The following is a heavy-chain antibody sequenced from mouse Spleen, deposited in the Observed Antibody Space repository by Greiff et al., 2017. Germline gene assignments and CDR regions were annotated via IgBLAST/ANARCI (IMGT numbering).Heavy chain of an antibody. CDR2: INPSTGGT. D-gene: IGHD1-1*02. V-gene: IGHV1-42*01. CDR3: CDRGSVCAMDY. CDR1: GYSFTGYY. Sequence: VQLQQSGPELVKPGASVKLSCKASGYSFTGYYMNWVKQSPEKSLEWIGEINPSTGGTTYNQKFKGKATLTVDKSSSTAYMQLRSLTSEDSAVYYCCDRGSVCAMDYWGQGTSVTVSS. J-gene: IGHJ4*01.